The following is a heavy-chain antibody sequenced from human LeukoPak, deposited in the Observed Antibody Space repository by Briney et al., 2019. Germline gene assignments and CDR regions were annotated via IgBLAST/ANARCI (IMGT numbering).Heavy chain of an antibody. D-gene: IGHD3-22*01. CDR3: ARRNYDSSGYPPYFDY. J-gene: IGHJ4*02. V-gene: IGHV4-59*08. CDR2: KFYSGST. Sequence: SETLSLTCTVSGGSISTYYWSWIRQPPGKGLEWIGYKFYSGSTNYNPSLKSRVTISVDTSKNQLSLKLSTVTAADTAVYYCARRNYDSSGYPPYFDYWGQGIPVTVSS. CDR1: GGSISTYY.